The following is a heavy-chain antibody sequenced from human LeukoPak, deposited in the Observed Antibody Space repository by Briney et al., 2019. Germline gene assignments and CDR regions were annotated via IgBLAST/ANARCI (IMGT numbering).Heavy chain of an antibody. CDR2: ISAYNGNT. D-gene: IGHD3-10*01. V-gene: IGHV1-18*01. CDR1: GYTFTSYG. Sequence: ASVKVSRKASGYTFTSYGISWVRQAPGQGLEWMGWISAYNGNTNYAQRLQGRVTMTTDTSTSTAYMELRSLRSDDTAVYYCARAITMVRGVIITLIDYWGQGTLVTVSS. J-gene: IGHJ4*02. CDR3: ARAITMVRGVIITLIDY.